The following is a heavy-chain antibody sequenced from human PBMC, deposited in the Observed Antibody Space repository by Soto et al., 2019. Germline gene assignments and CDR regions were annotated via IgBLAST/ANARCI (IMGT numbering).Heavy chain of an antibody. CDR3: ARGLAAAGTGSWFDP. CDR2: IYTSGST. V-gene: IGHV4-4*07. CDR1: GGSISSYY. D-gene: IGHD6-13*01. Sequence: SETLSLTCTVSGGSISSYYWSWIRQPAGKGLEWIGRIYTSGSTNYDPSLKSRVTMSVDTSKNQFSLKLSSVTAADTAVYYCARGLAAAGTGSWFDPWGQGTLVTVSS. J-gene: IGHJ5*02.